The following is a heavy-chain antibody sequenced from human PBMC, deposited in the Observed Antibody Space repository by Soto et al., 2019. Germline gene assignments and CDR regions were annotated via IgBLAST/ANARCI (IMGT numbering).Heavy chain of an antibody. CDR3: AKVPLYQPMTLNGAFVV. D-gene: IGHD2-2*01. CDR1: GFTFSSYA. J-gene: IGHJ3*01. CDR2: IRGSGGST. V-gene: IGHV3-23*01. Sequence: PGGSLRLSCAASGFTFSSYAMSWVRQTPGKGLEWVSSIRGSGGSTYYADSVKGRFTISRDNSRNTLYLQMNSLRAEDTAVYHSAKVPLYQPMTLNGAFVVWGQGTMVTVSS.